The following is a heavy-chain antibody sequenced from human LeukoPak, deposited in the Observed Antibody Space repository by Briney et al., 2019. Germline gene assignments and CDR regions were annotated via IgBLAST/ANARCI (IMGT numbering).Heavy chain of an antibody. J-gene: IGHJ4*02. Sequence: GASVKVSCKAFGYTFTSNYMHWVRQAPGQGPEWMGVISPSGGSTTYAQKFQGRVTLTRDMSTSTDYLELSSLRSEDTAVYYCARALYYDSSGPIDYWGQGTLVTVSS. CDR1: GYTFTSNY. CDR2: ISPSGGST. V-gene: IGHV1-46*01. CDR3: ARALYYDSSGPIDY. D-gene: IGHD3-22*01.